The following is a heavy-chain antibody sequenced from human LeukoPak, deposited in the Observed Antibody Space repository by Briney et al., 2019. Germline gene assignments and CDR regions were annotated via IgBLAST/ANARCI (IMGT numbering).Heavy chain of an antibody. V-gene: IGHV3-21*01. CDR3: ARGVDSTGYEHFDY. CDR2: ISSSSSYI. CDR1: GFTFSRYT. J-gene: IGHJ4*02. Sequence: GGSLRLSCAASGFTFSRYTMNWVRQAPGKGGEGVSSISSSSSYIYYADSVKGRFTISRDNAKNSLYLQMNSLRAEDTAVYYCARGVDSTGYEHFDYWGQGTPVTVSS. D-gene: IGHD3-22*01.